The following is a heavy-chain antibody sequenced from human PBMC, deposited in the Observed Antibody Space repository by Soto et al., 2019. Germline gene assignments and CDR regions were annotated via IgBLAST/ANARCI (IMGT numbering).Heavy chain of an antibody. Sequence: EVQLVESGGGLVQPGGSLRLSCAASGFTFSSYDMHWVHQATGKGLEWVSAIGTAGDTYYPGSVKGRFTISRENAKNSLYLQMNSLRAGDTAVYYCARGQTHYYYMDVWGKGTTVTVSS. CDR1: GFTFSSYD. CDR3: ARGQTHYYYMDV. CDR2: IGTAGDT. V-gene: IGHV3-13*01. J-gene: IGHJ6*03.